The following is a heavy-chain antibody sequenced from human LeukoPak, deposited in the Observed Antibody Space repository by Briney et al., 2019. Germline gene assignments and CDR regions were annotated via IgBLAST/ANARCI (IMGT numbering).Heavy chain of an antibody. J-gene: IGHJ4*02. D-gene: IGHD1-26*01. Sequence: AGGSLRLSCAASGFTFSGYSMSWVRQAPGKGLEWVAHIKQGGSETSYVDSVKGRFTVSRDNAKNSVYLQMNSLRAEDTAIYYCTRDYRGTFDYWGQGTLVTVSS. V-gene: IGHV3-7*03. CDR3: TRDYRGTFDY. CDR2: IKQGGSET. CDR1: GFTFSGYS.